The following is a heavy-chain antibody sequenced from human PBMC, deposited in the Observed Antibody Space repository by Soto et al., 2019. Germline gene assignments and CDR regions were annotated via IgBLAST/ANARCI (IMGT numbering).Heavy chain of an antibody. CDR1: GFTFSSYS. CDR3: ARDRFFLAYCGGDCYSPLGY. CDR2: ISSSSSTI. D-gene: IGHD2-21*02. Sequence: GGSLRLSCAASGFTFSSYSMNWVRQAPGKGLEWVSYISSSSSTIYYADSVKGRFTISRDNAKNSLYLQMNSLRDEDTAVYYCARDRFFLAYCGGDCYSPLGYWGQGTLVTVSS. V-gene: IGHV3-48*02. J-gene: IGHJ4*02.